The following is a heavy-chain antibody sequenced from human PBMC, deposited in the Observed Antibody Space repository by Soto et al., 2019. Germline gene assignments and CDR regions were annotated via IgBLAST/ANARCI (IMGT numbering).Heavy chain of an antibody. CDR2: IIPILGIA. J-gene: IGHJ6*03. Sequence: QVQLVQSGAEVKKPGSSVKVSCKASGGTFSSYTISWVRQAPGQGLEWMGRIIPILGIATYAQKFPGRVTIPADKSTSTAYMEMSSLRSEDTAVYYCARDQGGYCSSTSCQSYYYDYMDVWGKGTTVTVSS. CDR1: GGTFSSYT. V-gene: IGHV1-69*08. CDR3: ARDQGGYCSSTSCQSYYYDYMDV. D-gene: IGHD2-2*01.